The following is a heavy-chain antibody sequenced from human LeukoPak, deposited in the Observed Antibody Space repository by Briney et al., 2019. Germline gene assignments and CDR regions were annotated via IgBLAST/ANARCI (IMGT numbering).Heavy chain of an antibody. J-gene: IGHJ4*02. CDR1: GYTFTGYY. D-gene: IGHD6-19*01. CDR2: INPNSGGT. Sequence: ASVKVSCKASGYTFTGYYMHWVRQAPGQGLEWMGWINPNSGGTNYAQKFQGRVTMTRDTSISTAYMELSRLRSDDTAVYYCAIDPRYSSGWYDYWGQGTLVTVSS. CDR3: AIDPRYSSGWYDY. V-gene: IGHV1-2*02.